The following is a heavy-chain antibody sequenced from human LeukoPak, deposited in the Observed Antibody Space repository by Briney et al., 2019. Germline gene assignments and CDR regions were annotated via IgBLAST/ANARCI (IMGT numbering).Heavy chain of an antibody. V-gene: IGHV3-11*06. D-gene: IGHD2-15*01. J-gene: IGHJ6*02. Sequence: WGSLRLSCAASGFTVSDYYMSWIRQAPGKGLEWVSYISSRRSYTNYADSVKGRFTISRDNAKNSLYLQMNSLRAEDTAVYYCARTVIAAKENGMDVWGQGTAVTVSS. CDR3: ARTVIAAKENGMDV. CDR2: ISSRRSYT. CDR1: GFTVSDYY.